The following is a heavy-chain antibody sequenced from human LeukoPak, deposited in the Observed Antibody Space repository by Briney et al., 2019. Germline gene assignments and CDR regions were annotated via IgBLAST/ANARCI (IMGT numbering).Heavy chain of an antibody. CDR2: IIPIFGTA. Sequence: ASVTVSCKASGGTFSSYAISWVRQAPGQGLEWMGGIIPIFGTANYAQKFQGRVTITTDESTSTAYMELSSLRSEDTAVYYCARGFWSGYYTFDYWGQGTLVTVSS. V-gene: IGHV1-69*05. CDR3: ARGFWSGYYTFDY. D-gene: IGHD3-3*01. CDR1: GGTFSSYA. J-gene: IGHJ4*02.